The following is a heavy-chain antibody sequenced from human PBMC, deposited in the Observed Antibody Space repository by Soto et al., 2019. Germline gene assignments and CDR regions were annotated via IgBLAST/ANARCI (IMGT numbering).Heavy chain of an antibody. Sequence: SETLSLTCAVYGGSFSGYYWSWIRQPPGKGLEWIGEINHSGSTNYNPSLKSRVTISVDTSKNQFSLKLSSVTAADTAVYYCARGPIAYYDILTGYYGGWDYWGQGTLVTVSS. CDR2: INHSGST. CDR3: ARGPIAYYDILTGYYGGWDY. D-gene: IGHD3-9*01. V-gene: IGHV4-34*01. J-gene: IGHJ4*02. CDR1: GGSFSGYY.